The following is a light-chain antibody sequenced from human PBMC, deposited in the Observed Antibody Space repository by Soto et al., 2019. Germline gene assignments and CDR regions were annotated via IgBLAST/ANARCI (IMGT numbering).Light chain of an antibody. CDR1: PSDVGGYKS. Sequence: QSALTQPPSASGSPGQSVTISCTGTPSDVGGYKSVSWYQQHPGTAPKLMIYEVSNRPSGVSSRFSGSKSGNTASLTISGLQAEDEADYFCGSYTGSIYVFGNGTKLTVL. V-gene: IGLV2-14*01. CDR2: EVS. CDR3: GSYTGSIYV. J-gene: IGLJ1*01.